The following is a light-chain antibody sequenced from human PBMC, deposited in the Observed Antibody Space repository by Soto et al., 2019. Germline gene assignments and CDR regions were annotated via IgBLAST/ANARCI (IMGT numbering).Light chain of an antibody. Sequence: EIVMTQSPATLSVSGGERVTLSCRASQSVSSNLAWYQQKPGQAPRLLIYGASTRVTDIPARFSGSGSGTEFTLTISSLQSEDFAVYYCQQYNNWPPWTFGQGTKVEIK. CDR1: QSVSSN. J-gene: IGKJ1*01. CDR3: QQYNNWPPWT. V-gene: IGKV3-15*01. CDR2: GAS.